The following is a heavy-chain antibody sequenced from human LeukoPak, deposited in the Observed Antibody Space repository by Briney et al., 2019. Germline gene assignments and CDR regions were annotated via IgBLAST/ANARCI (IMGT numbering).Heavy chain of an antibody. J-gene: IGHJ4*02. Sequence: PSETLSLTCTVSGAFISSYYWSWIRQPPGKGLEWIGYIDYSGSTNYNPSLKSRVSISVDTSKNQFSLKLSSVTAADTAVYYCARHYYSDPFDYWDQGTLVTVSS. D-gene: IGHD4-17*01. V-gene: IGHV4-59*01. CDR2: IDYSGST. CDR3: ARHYYSDPFDY. CDR1: GAFISSYY.